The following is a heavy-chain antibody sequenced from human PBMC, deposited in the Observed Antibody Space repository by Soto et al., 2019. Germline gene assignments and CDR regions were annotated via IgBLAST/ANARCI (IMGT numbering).Heavy chain of an antibody. Sequence: PGGSLRLSCAASGFTFSNAWMSWVRQAPGKGLEWVGRIKSKTDGGTTDYAAPVKGRFTISRDDSKNTLYLQMNSLKTEDTAVYYCTPHYGDYSPFDYWGQGTLVTVSS. V-gene: IGHV3-15*01. CDR1: GFTFSNAW. J-gene: IGHJ4*02. CDR3: TPHYGDYSPFDY. CDR2: IKSKTDGGTT. D-gene: IGHD4-17*01.